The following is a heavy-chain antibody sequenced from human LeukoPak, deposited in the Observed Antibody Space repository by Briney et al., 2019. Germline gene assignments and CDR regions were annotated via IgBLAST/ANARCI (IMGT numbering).Heavy chain of an antibody. J-gene: IGHJ3*02. CDR1: GFTFSTYD. V-gene: IGHV3-30*18. Sequence: GGSLRLSCAASGFTFSTYDMHWVRQAPGKGLEWVAIISYDGSDKYYADSVKGRFTISRDNSNNTLYLQMNSLRAEDTAVYYCAKDFGEAAFDIWGQGTMVTVSS. D-gene: IGHD3-10*01. CDR2: ISYDGSDK. CDR3: AKDFGEAAFDI.